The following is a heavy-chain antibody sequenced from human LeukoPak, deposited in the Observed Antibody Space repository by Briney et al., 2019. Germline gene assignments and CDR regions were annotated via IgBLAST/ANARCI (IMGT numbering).Heavy chain of an antibody. Sequence: GGSLRLSCAASGFPFSSYAMSWVRQAPGKGLEWVSAISGSGGSTYYADSVKSRFTIFRDNSKNTLYLQMNSLRAEDTAVYYCAKDQGGWLWYFDIWGQGTMVTVSS. J-gene: IGHJ3*02. CDR3: AKDQGGWLWYFDI. CDR1: GFPFSSYA. D-gene: IGHD3-22*01. CDR2: ISGSGGST. V-gene: IGHV3-23*01.